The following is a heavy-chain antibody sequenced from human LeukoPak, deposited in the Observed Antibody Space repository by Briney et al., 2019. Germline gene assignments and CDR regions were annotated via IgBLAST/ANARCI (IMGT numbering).Heavy chain of an antibody. D-gene: IGHD4-17*01. Sequence: GGSLRLSCAASGFTFDDYGMSWVRQAPGKGLEWVSGINWNGGSTGYADSVKGRFIISRDNAKNSLYLQMNSLRAEDTAVYYCARYGDRGFDFWGQGTRVTASS. V-gene: IGHV3-20*04. CDR2: INWNGGST. J-gene: IGHJ4*02. CDR3: ARYGDRGFDF. CDR1: GFTFDDYG.